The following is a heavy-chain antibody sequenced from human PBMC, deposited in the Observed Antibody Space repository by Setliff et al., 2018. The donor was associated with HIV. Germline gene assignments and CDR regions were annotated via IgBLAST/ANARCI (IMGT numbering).Heavy chain of an antibody. Sequence: SQTLSLTCAVSGVSISSRNWWSWVRQPPGKGLEWIGEINYSGNTNYNPSLKTRVTISIDTSKKQFSLKLNFVTAADTAVYYCARETSVTPVGLDHWGQGTLVTVSS. D-gene: IGHD1-1*01. CDR2: INYSGNT. V-gene: IGHV4-4*02. CDR1: GVSISSRNW. J-gene: IGHJ1*01. CDR3: ARETSVTPVGLDH.